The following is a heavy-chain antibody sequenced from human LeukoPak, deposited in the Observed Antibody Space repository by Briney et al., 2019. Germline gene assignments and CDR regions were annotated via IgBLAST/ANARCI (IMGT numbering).Heavy chain of an antibody. V-gene: IGHV3-48*04. Sequence: PGGSLRLSCAASGFTFDDYAMHWVRQAPGKGLEWVSYISSSSDTIYYADSVKGRFTISRDNAKNSLYLQMNSLRAEDTAVYYCARFLITMSFWYAFDIWGQGTMVTVSS. D-gene: IGHD3-10*02. J-gene: IGHJ3*02. CDR2: ISSSSDTI. CDR3: ARFLITMSFWYAFDI. CDR1: GFTFDDYA.